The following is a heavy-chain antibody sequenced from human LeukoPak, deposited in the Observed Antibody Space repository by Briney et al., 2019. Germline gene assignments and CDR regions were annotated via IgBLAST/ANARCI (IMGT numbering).Heavy chain of an antibody. CDR2: IRQDGSEK. V-gene: IGHV3-7*01. D-gene: IGHD5-24*01. CDR3: ARDYNYTTRDCIFNH. CDR1: GFTFSSYA. J-gene: IGHJ4*02. Sequence: PGGSLRLSCAASGFTFSSYAMSWVRQAPEKGLEWVANIRQDGSEKHYADSVKGRFTISRDNAKNSLYLQMSSLGAEDSAVYYCARDYNYTTRDCIFNHWGQGTLVTVSS.